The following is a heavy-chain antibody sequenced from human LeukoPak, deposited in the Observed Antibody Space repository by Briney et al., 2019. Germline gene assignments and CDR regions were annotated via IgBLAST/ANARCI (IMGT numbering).Heavy chain of an antibody. D-gene: IGHD3/OR15-3a*01. Sequence: PSETLSLTCAVYGGSFSGYYWSWIRQPPGKGLEWIGEINHSGSTNYNPSLKSRVTISVDTSKNQFSLKLSSVTAADTAVYYCARGRIGRLIWDYYYYYMDVWGKGTTVTVS. CDR3: ARGRIGRLIWDYYYYYMDV. CDR1: GGSFSGYY. CDR2: INHSGST. V-gene: IGHV4-34*01. J-gene: IGHJ6*03.